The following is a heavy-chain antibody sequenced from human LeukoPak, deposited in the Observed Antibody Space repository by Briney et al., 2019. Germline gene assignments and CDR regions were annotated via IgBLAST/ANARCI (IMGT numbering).Heavy chain of an antibody. CDR3: ARVAGTPVKGFDY. Sequence: ASVKVSCKASGYTFTGYYMHWVRQAPGQGLEWMGWINPNSGGTNYAQKFQGRATMTRDTSISTAYMELSRLRSDDTAVYYCARVAGTPVKGFDYWGQGTLVTVSS. CDR1: GYTFTGYY. CDR2: INPNSGGT. D-gene: IGHD2-15*01. J-gene: IGHJ4*02. V-gene: IGHV1-2*02.